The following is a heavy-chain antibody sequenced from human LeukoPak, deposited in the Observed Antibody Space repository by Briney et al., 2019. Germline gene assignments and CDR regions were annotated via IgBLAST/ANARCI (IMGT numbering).Heavy chain of an antibody. CDR1: GGTFSSYA. D-gene: IGHD6-13*01. Sequence: SVKVSCKASGGTFSSYAISWVRQAPGQGLERMGRIIPILGIANYAQKFQGRVTITADKSTSTAYMELSSLRSEDTAVYYCARDRIAASGTWYYGMDVWGQGTTVTVSS. J-gene: IGHJ6*02. CDR2: IIPILGIA. V-gene: IGHV1-69*10. CDR3: ARDRIAASGTWYYGMDV.